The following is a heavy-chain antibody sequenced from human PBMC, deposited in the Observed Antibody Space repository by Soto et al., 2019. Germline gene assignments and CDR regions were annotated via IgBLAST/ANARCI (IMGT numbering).Heavy chain of an antibody. CDR2: ISQDGSDK. CDR3: ARARIDL. V-gene: IGHV3-7*01. J-gene: IGHJ2*01. CDR1: GCSFSCYW. Sequence: EVQLVESGGGLVQPGGSLRLSCAASGCSFSCYWMTWVRQAPGKGLEWVANISQDGSDKYYVDSEKGRFTISRDHVKNSLYRQVNSLRVDDTALYYCARARIDLWGRGTLVTVSS.